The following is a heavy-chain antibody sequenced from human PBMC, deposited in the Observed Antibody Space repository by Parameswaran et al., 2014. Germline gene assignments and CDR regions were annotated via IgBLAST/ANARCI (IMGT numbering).Heavy chain of an antibody. Sequence: VRQMPGKGLEWMGIIFPGDSDTRYSPSFQGQVTISADKSINTAYLQWSSLRASDTAMYYCARQRAYYGSGNSDYFAMDVWGQGTTVTVSS. V-gene: IGHV5-51*01. CDR3: ARQRAYYGSGNSDYFAMDV. J-gene: IGHJ6*02. D-gene: IGHD3-10*01. CDR2: IFPGDSDT.